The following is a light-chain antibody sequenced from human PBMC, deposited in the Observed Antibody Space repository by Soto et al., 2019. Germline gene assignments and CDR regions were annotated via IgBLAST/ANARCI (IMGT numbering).Light chain of an antibody. J-gene: IGKJ1*01. V-gene: IGKV3-15*01. Sequence: EIVVTQSAATLSVSPGERATLSCRASQSISSNLAWYQQKPGQAPRLLMFRTSSRATGFPARFSGSGSGTEFNLTISSLQSEDFGVYYCQQYNNWLTWTFGQGTKVDIK. CDR2: RTS. CDR3: QQYNNWLTWT. CDR1: QSISSN.